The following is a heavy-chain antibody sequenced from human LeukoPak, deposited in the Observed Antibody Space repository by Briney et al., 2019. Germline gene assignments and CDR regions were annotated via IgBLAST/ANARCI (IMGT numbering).Heavy chain of an antibody. CDR3: ARDYYDILTGYQGIDY. D-gene: IGHD3-9*01. CDR1: GYTFTSYY. V-gene: IGHV1-46*01. Sequence: GASVKVSCKASGYTFTSYYMHWVRQAPGQGLEWMGIINPSGGSTSYAQKFQGRVTMTRDTSTSTVYTELSSLRSEDTAVYYCARDYYDILTGYQGIDYWGQGTLVTVSS. J-gene: IGHJ4*02. CDR2: INPSGGST.